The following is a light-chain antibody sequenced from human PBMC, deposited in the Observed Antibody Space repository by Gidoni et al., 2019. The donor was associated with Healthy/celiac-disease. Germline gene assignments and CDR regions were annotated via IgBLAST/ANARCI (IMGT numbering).Light chain of an antibody. J-gene: IGKJ1*01. V-gene: IGKV2-28*01. CDR1: QSLLHSNGYNY. Sequence: DIVMTQSPLSLPVTPGDPASISCRSSQSLLHSNGYNYLDWYLQKPGQSPQLLIYWGSIRASGVPDRFSGSGSGTDFTLKISRVEAEDVGVYYCMQALQTPWTFGQGTKVEIK. CDR3: MQALQTPWT. CDR2: WGS.